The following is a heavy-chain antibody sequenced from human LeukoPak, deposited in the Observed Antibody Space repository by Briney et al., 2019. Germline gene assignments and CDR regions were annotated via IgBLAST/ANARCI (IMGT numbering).Heavy chain of an antibody. CDR3: ARGVLDSSGYYQAFDY. CDR2: MNPNSGNT. V-gene: IGHV1-8*01. Sequence: GASVKVSCKASGYTFTSYDINWVRQATGQGLEWMGWMNPNSGNTGYAQKFQGRVTMTRNTSISTAYMELRSLRSDDTAVYYCARGVLDSSGYYQAFDYWGQGTLVTVSS. CDR1: GYTFTSYD. J-gene: IGHJ4*02. D-gene: IGHD3-22*01.